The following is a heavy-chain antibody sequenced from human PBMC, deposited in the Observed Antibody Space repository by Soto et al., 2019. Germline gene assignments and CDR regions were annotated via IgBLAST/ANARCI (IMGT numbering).Heavy chain of an antibody. CDR3: ARTNSVFDY. D-gene: IGHD3-10*01. CDR2: TYYRSKWYN. Sequence: QVQLQQSGPGLVKPSQTLSLTCAISGDSVSSKSAAWNWIRQSPSRGLEWLGRTYYRSKWYNEYAISVKSRITVNPDTSKNQFSLHLSSVTPEDTAVYYCARTNSVFDYWGQGTQVTVSS. V-gene: IGHV6-1*01. CDR1: GDSVSSKSAA. J-gene: IGHJ4*02.